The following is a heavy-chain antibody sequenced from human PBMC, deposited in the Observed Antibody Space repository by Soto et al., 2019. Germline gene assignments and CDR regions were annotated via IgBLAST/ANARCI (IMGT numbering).Heavy chain of an antibody. CDR2: IWYDGSNK. Sequence: GGSLRLSCAASGFTFTSYGMHWVRQAPGKGLEWVAVIWYDGSNKYYADSLKGRFTISRDNSKNTLYLQMNSLRAEDTAVYYCASDYSSSWLDYWGQGTLVTVSS. CDR1: GFTFTSYG. D-gene: IGHD6-13*01. CDR3: ASDYSSSWLDY. V-gene: IGHV3-33*01. J-gene: IGHJ4*02.